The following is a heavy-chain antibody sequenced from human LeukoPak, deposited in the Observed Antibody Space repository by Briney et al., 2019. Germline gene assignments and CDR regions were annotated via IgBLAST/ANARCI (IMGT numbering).Heavy chain of an antibody. Sequence: GGSLRLSCAASGFTFSSYWMHWVRQAPGKGLVWVSRINSDGSSTYYADSVKGRFTISRDTSKNMLYLQLNSLRAEDTAIYYCSRFRWGDYYYYGVDVWGQGTTVTVSS. CDR2: INSDGSST. J-gene: IGHJ6*02. V-gene: IGHV3-74*01. D-gene: IGHD3-16*01. CDR3: SRFRWGDYYYYGVDV. CDR1: GFTFSSYW.